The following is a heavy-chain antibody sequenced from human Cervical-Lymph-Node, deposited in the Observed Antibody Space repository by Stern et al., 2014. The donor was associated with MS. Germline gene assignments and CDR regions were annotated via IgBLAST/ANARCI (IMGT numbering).Heavy chain of an antibody. Sequence: EVQLVESGGGLVQPGGSLRLSCAASGFTFSDRYMDWVRQAPGKGLEWVGRIRNKALSYTTYYAASVKGRFTISRDDSKNSLYLQMSSLKTEDTAVYYCARTGSYLPADYWGQGTLVTVSS. CDR3: ARTGSYLPADY. J-gene: IGHJ4*02. V-gene: IGHV3-72*01. CDR1: GFTFSDRY. D-gene: IGHD3-10*01. CDR2: IRNKALSYTT.